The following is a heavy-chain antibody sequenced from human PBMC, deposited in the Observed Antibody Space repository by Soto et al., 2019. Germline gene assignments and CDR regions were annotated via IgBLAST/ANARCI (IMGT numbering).Heavy chain of an antibody. V-gene: IGHV3-33*01. CDR3: ARDQSVAVPAKDAFDI. D-gene: IGHD6-19*01. Sequence: GGSLRLSCAASGFTFSSYGMHWVRQAPGKGLEWVAVIWYDGSNKYYADSVKGRFTISRDNSKNTLYLQMNSLRAEDTAVYYCARDQSVAVPAKDAFDIWGQATMVTVS. J-gene: IGHJ3*02. CDR2: IWYDGSNK. CDR1: GFTFSSYG.